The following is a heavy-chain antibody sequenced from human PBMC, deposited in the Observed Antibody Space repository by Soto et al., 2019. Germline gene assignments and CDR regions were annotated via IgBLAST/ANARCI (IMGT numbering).Heavy chain of an antibody. V-gene: IGHV1-24*01. CDR3: ATGPYGSGRTLGFDP. CDR2: FDPEDGET. Sequence: ASVKVSCKVSGYTLTELSMHWVRQAPGKGLEWMGGFDPEDGETIYAQKIQGRVTMTEDTSTDTAYMELSSLRSEDTAVYYCATGPYGSGRTLGFDPWGQGTLVTVSS. J-gene: IGHJ5*02. CDR1: GYTLTELS. D-gene: IGHD3-10*01.